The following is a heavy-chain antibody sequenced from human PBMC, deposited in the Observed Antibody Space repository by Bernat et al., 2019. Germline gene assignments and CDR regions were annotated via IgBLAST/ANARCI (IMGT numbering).Heavy chain of an antibody. CDR1: GFTFSSYA. D-gene: IGHD3-9*01. CDR3: AKVDDIASANFDY. V-gene: IGHV3-23*01. Sequence: EVQLLESGGGLIQPGGSLRLSCAASGFTFSSYAMAWVRQAPGKGLEWVSAISGGGGGTYYPDSVKGRFTISRDNSKNSVYLQINSLRADDTAVYYCAKVDDIASANFDYWGQETLVTVSS. J-gene: IGHJ4*02. CDR2: ISGGGGGT.